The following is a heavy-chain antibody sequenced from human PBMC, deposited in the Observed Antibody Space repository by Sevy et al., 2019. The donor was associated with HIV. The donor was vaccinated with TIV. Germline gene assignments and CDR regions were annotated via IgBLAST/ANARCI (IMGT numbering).Heavy chain of an antibody. CDR3: ATLGGFGTLVFGY. CDR2: FDPEHGET. V-gene: IGHV1-24*01. Sequence: ASVKVSCKVSGYTLTELSMHWVRRAPGKGLEWMGGFDPEHGETIYSQKFQGRVTMTEDTSTDTAYMELSSLRSEDTAVYYCATLGGFGTLVFGYWGQGTLVTVSS. D-gene: IGHD3-10*01. J-gene: IGHJ4*02. CDR1: GYTLTELS.